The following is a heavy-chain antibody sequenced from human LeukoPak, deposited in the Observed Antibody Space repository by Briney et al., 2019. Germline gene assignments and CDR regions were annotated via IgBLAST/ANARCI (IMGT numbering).Heavy chain of an antibody. CDR3: AKGRWLQNSGFDY. Sequence: HPGGSLRLSCAASGFTFSSYAMSWVRQAPGKGLEWVSAISGSGGSTYYADSVKGRFTISRDNSKNTLYLQMNSLRAEDTAVYYCAKGRWLQNSGFDYWGQGTLVTVSS. D-gene: IGHD5-24*01. J-gene: IGHJ4*02. V-gene: IGHV3-23*01. CDR1: GFTFSSYA. CDR2: ISGSGGST.